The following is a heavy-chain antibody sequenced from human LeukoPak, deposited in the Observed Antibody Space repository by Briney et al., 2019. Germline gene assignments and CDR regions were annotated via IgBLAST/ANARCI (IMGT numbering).Heavy chain of an antibody. J-gene: IGHJ3*02. CDR3: ARLYGSGKEGAFDI. D-gene: IGHD3-10*01. V-gene: IGHV1-46*01. CDR1: GYTFTIYY. Sequence: ASVKVSSKASGYTFTIYYMHWVRQAPGQGLEWMGIINPSGGSTSYAQKFQGRVTMTRDMSTSTVYMELSSLRSEGTAVYHWARLYGSGKEGAFDIWGQGTMVTVSS. CDR2: INPSGGST.